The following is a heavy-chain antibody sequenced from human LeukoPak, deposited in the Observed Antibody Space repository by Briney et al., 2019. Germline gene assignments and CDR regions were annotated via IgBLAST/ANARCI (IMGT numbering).Heavy chain of an antibody. CDR1: GGSISSYY. V-gene: IGHV4-59*08. CDR3: ARHKFAQGDYYGMDV. Sequence: SETLSLTCTVSGGSISSYYWSWIRQPPGKGLEWIGYIYYSGSTNYNPSLKSRVTISVDTSKNQFSLKLSSVTAADTAVYYCARHKFAQGDYYGMDVWGQGTTVTVSS. D-gene: IGHD3-10*01. J-gene: IGHJ6*02. CDR2: IYYSGST.